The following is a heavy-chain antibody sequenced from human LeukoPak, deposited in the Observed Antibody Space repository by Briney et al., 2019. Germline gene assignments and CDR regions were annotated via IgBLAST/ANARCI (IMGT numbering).Heavy chain of an antibody. J-gene: IGHJ4*02. Sequence: ASVKVSCKVSGYTLTELSMHWVRQAPGKGLEWMGGFDPEDGETIYAQKFQGRVTMTEDTSTDTAYMELSSLRSEDTAVYYCARDPVLGIAATRRFDYWGQGTLVTVSS. CDR2: FDPEDGET. CDR1: GYTLTELS. V-gene: IGHV1-24*01. D-gene: IGHD6-13*01. CDR3: ARDPVLGIAATRRFDY.